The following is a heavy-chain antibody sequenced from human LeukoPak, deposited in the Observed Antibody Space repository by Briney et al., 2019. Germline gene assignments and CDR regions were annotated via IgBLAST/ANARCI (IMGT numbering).Heavy chain of an antibody. D-gene: IGHD3-10*01. CDR2: IYYSGGT. Sequence: PSETLSLTCTVSGASISSRSNYWGWIRQPPGKGLEWIGSIYYSGGTYYNPSLKSRVTISVHTSKNQFSLKLNSVTAADTAVYYCAKVRGAGSYYIRKDNWFDPWGQGTLVTVSS. V-gene: IGHV4-39*01. CDR1: GASISSRSNY. J-gene: IGHJ5*02. CDR3: AKVRGAGSYYIRKDNWFDP.